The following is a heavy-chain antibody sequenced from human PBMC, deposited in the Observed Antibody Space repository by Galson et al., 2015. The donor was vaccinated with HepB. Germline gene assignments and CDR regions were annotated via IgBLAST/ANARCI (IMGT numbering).Heavy chain of an antibody. J-gene: IGHJ4*02. D-gene: IGHD6-19*01. CDR3: ARVHSEYTSGWYRQALYYFDS. CDR2: ITPSGDNT. V-gene: IGHV3-23*01. Sequence: LRLSCAASGFTFRNYAMSWVRQAPGKGLEWVSAITPSGDNTYSADSVKGRFTISRDNSKNTLFLQKTGLTADDTAIYYCARVHSEYTSGWYRQALYYFDSWGQGTLVAVSS. CDR1: GFTFRNYA.